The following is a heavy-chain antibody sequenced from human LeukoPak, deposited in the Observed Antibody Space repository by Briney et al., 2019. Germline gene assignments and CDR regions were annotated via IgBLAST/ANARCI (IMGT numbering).Heavy chain of an antibody. CDR1: GFTFNSAW. CDR3: TTDLTMPDDY. CDR2: IKSETDGGTT. J-gene: IGHJ4*02. D-gene: IGHD4/OR15-4a*01. V-gene: IGHV3-15*01. Sequence: GGSLRLSRAASGFTFNSAWMSWVRQAPGKGLEWVGRIKSETDGGTTDYAAPVKGRFTISRDDSINTLYLQMNSLKNEDTAVYYCTTDLTMPDDYWGQGTLVTVSS.